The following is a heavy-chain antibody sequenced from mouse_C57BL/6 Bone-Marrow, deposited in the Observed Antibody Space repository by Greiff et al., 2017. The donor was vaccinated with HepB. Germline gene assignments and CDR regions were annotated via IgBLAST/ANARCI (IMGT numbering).Heavy chain of an antibody. V-gene: IGHV1-53*01. Sequence: VQLQQSGTELVKPGASVKLSCKASGYTFTSYWMHWVKQRPGQGLEWIGNINPSNGGTNYNEKFKSKATLTVDKSSSTAYMQLSSLTSEDSAVYYCARAGFRSYYFDYWGQGTTLTVSS. CDR2: INPSNGGT. J-gene: IGHJ2*01. D-gene: IGHD3-1*01. CDR1: GYTFTSYW. CDR3: ARAGFRSYYFDY.